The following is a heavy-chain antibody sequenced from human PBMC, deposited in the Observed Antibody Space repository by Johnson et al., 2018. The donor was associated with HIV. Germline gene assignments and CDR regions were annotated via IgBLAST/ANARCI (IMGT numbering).Heavy chain of an antibody. V-gene: IGHV3-43D*03. J-gene: IGHJ3*01. CDR1: GFRFDDYA. CDR2: INWDGDST. Sequence: VQLVESGGGVVQPGRSLRLSCTVAGFRFDDYAMHWVRQAPGKGLEWVSLINWDGDSTYYADSVKGRFTISRDNSKNTLYLQMNSLSAEDTAVYYCAKDLSWGAAGTGNAFDVWGQGTMVTVSS. D-gene: IGHD6-13*01. CDR3: AKDLSWGAAGTGNAFDV.